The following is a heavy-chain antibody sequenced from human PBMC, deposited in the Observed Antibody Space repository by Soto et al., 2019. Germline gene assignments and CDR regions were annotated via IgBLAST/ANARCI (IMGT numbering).Heavy chain of an antibody. CDR3: AKDGIAAPPRYYYYGMDV. J-gene: IGHJ6*02. CDR2: ISGSGGST. D-gene: IGHD6-6*01. V-gene: IGHV3-23*01. CDR1: GFTFSSYV. Sequence: EVQLLESGGGLVQPGGSLRLSCAASGFTFSSYVMSWVRQAPGKGLEWVSAISGSGGSTYYADSVKGRFTISRDNSKNTLYLQMNSLRAEDTAVYYCAKDGIAAPPRYYYYGMDVWGQGTTVTVSS.